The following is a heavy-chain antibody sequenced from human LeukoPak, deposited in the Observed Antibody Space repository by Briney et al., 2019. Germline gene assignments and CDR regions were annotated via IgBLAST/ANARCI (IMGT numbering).Heavy chain of an antibody. Sequence: PSETLSLTCAVYGGSFSGYYWSWIRQPPGKGLEWIGEINHSGSTNYNPSLKSRVTITVDTSKNQFSLTLSSVTAADTAVYYCARPGRYCSSTSCIGAFDIWGQGTMVTVSS. CDR2: INHSGST. CDR3: ARPGRYCSSTSCIGAFDI. V-gene: IGHV4-34*01. D-gene: IGHD2-2*01. CDR1: GGSFSGYY. J-gene: IGHJ3*02.